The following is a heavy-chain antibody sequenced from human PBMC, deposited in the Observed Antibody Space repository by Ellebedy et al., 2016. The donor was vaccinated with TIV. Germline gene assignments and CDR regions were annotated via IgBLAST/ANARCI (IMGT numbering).Heavy chain of an antibody. CDR1: GGSISSSSYY. Sequence: SETLSLTXTVSGGSISSSSYYWGWIRQPPGKGLEWIGSIYYSGSTYYNPSLKSRVTISVDTSKNQFSLKLSSVTAADTAVYYCARGRTTLGFWDYWGQGTLVTVSS. V-gene: IGHV4-39*01. J-gene: IGHJ4*02. D-gene: IGHD2/OR15-2a*01. CDR3: ARGRTTLGFWDY. CDR2: IYYSGST.